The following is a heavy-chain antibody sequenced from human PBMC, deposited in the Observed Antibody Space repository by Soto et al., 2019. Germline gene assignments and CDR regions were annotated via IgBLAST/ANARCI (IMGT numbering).Heavy chain of an antibody. D-gene: IGHD6-13*01. J-gene: IGHJ6*02. CDR1: GYSFTSYW. CDR3: AIQYEQLVDYYYGMDV. Sequence: PGESLKISCKGSGYSFTSYWIGWVRQMPGKGLEWMGIIYPGDSDTRYSPSFQGQVTISADKSISTAYLQWSSLKASDTAMYYCAIQYEQLVDYYYGMDVWGQGTTVTVSS. CDR2: IYPGDSDT. V-gene: IGHV5-51*01.